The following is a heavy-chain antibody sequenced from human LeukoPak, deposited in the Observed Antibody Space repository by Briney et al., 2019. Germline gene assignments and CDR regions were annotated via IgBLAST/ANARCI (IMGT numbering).Heavy chain of an antibody. D-gene: IGHD3-10*01. CDR2: ISYDGSNK. Sequence: GGSLRLSCAASGFTVSSNYMSWVRQAPGKGLEWVAVISYDGSNKYYADSVKGRFTISRDNSKNTLYLQMNSLRAEDTAVYYCAKDTLYFTVRGVIDYWGQGTLVTVSS. CDR1: GFTVSSNY. J-gene: IGHJ4*02. CDR3: AKDTLYFTVRGVIDY. V-gene: IGHV3-30*18.